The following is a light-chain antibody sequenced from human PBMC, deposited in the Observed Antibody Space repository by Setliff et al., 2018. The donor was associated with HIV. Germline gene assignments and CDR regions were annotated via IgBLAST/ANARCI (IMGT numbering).Light chain of an antibody. CDR2: QAT. CDR3: CSNTGSNTFV. J-gene: IGLJ1*01. CDR1: SNDVGRYDL. V-gene: IGLV2-23*01. Sequence: QSALTQPASVSGSPGQSTTIACTGTSNDVGRYDLVPWYQQHPARAPKLIIYQATRRPSGVSNRFSGSKSGNVASLTISGLQAEDEADYYCCSNTGSNTFVFGTGTKVTVL.